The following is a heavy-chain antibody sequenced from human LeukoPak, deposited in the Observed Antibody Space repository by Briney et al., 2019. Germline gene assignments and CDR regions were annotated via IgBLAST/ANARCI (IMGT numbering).Heavy chain of an antibody. CDR2: ILHSGSSS. D-gene: IGHD4-17*01. Sequence: PGGSLRLSCAASGFPFGGFAMAWVRQTPGKGLEWVSGILHSGSSSFYADSVKGRFTISRDNAKNTLYLQMNSLTTDDTAIYFCAKDLDFGDGRWEVAPWGQGTLVTVS. CDR3: AKDLDFGDGRWEVAP. V-gene: IGHV3-23*01. J-gene: IGHJ5*02. CDR1: GFPFGGFA.